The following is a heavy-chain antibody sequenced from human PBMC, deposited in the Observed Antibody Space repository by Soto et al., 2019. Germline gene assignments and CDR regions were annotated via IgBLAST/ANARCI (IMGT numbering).Heavy chain of an antibody. CDR2: IDPSDSYT. J-gene: IGHJ3*02. V-gene: IGHV5-10-1*01. Sequence: SAYSFTSYWISWVRQMPGKGPEWMGRIDPSDSYTNYSPSFQVHVTISADKSISTAYLQWSSLKATDTALYYSARRGRRNDAFDIWGQGTMVTVSS. CDR3: ARRGRRNDAFDI. CDR1: AYSFTSYW.